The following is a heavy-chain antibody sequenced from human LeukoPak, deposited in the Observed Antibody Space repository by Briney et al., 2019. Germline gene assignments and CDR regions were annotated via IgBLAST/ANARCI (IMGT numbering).Heavy chain of an antibody. CDR3: ARATVYYYYGMDV. Sequence: GGSLRLSCAASGFTFSNAWMNWVRQAPGKGLEWVSVIYSGGSTYYADSVKGRFTISRDNSKNTLYLQMNSLRAEDTAVYYCARATVYYYYGMDVWGQGTTVTVSS. CDR1: GFTFSNAW. D-gene: IGHD4-17*01. CDR2: IYSGGST. V-gene: IGHV3-53*01. J-gene: IGHJ6*02.